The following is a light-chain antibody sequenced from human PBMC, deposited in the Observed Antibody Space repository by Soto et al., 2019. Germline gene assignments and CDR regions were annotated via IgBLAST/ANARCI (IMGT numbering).Light chain of an antibody. CDR1: QSVSSSY. V-gene: IGKV3-20*01. Sequence: EIVLTQSPGTLSWSPGERATLSCRASQSVSSSYLAWYQQKPGQAPRLLIDGASSRATGIPDRFSGSGSGTDFTLTISRLEAEAFAVYYCQQYGSSPDTFGQGTKREIK. CDR2: GAS. CDR3: QQYGSSPDT. J-gene: IGKJ2*01.